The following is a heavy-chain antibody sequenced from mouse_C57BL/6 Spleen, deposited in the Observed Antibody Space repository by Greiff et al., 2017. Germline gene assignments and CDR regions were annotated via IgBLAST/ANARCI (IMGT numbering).Heavy chain of an antibody. CDR1: GFTFSSYA. CDR3: ARGGYSYYYAMDY. D-gene: IGHD2-3*01. J-gene: IGHJ4*01. V-gene: IGHV5-4*03. Sequence: VKLVESGGGLVKPGGSLKLSCAASGFTFSSYAMSWVRQTPEKRLEWVATISDGGSYTYYPDNVKGRFTISRDNAKNNLYLQMSHLKSEDTAMYYCARGGYSYYYAMDYWGQGTSVTVSS. CDR2: ISDGGSYT.